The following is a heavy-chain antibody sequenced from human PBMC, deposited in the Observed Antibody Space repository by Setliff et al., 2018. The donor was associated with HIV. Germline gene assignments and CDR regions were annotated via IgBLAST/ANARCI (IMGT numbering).Heavy chain of an antibody. CDR1: GGSISSHY. V-gene: IGHV4-59*08. CDR3: ARAPITMIVVVNYGMDV. CDR2: IHYSGSS. Sequence: SETLSLTCTVSGGSISSHYWSWIRQPPGKGLEWIGYIHYSGSSNYNPSLKSRVTISVDTSKNQFSLKLSSVTAADTAVYYCARAPITMIVVVNYGMDVWGQGTTVTVSS. J-gene: IGHJ6*02. D-gene: IGHD3-22*01.